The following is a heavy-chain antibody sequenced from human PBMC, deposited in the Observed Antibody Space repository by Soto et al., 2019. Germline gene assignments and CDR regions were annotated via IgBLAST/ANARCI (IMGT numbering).Heavy chain of an antibody. V-gene: IGHV4-59*08. D-gene: IGHD3-10*01. CDR3: ARGDLLLWFGELQRYNWFDP. CDR2: FYYSGST. Sequence: PSETLSLTCTVSGGSISTYYWSWIRQPPGKGLEWIGYFYYSGSTNYNPSLKSRVTISVDTSKNQFSLKLSSVTAADTAVYYCARGDLLLWFGELQRYNWFDPWGQGTLVTVSS. J-gene: IGHJ5*02. CDR1: GGSISTYY.